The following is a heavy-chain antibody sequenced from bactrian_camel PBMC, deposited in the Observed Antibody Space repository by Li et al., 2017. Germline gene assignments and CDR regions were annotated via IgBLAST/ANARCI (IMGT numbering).Heavy chain of an antibody. J-gene: IGHJ4*01. Sequence: HVQLVESGGGSVQAGGSLRLSCAVSGYTYRTYCMGWFRQALGKEREGAAAIDSDGTTSYAASVKGRFTVSRDVNEDIVYLQMNSLKPEDTAIYYCAARTSTLGVCSTRASFDVSGQGTQVTVS. V-gene: IGHV3S53*01. D-gene: IGHD3*01. CDR2: IDSDGTT. CDR1: GYTYRTYC.